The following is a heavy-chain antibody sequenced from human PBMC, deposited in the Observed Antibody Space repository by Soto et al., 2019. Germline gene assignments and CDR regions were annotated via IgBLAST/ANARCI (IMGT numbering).Heavy chain of an antibody. D-gene: IGHD2-21*02. V-gene: IGHV3-23*01. CDR1: GFTFSSYA. CDR3: AKDPGTVVTPDYFFFDY. Sequence: HPGGTLRLCCAASGFTFSSYAMSWVRQAPGKGLEWVSAISGSGGSTYYADSVKGRFTISRDNSKNTLYLQMNSLRAEDTAVYYCAKDPGTVVTPDYFFFDYWGQGTLVTVSS. J-gene: IGHJ4*02. CDR2: ISGSGGST.